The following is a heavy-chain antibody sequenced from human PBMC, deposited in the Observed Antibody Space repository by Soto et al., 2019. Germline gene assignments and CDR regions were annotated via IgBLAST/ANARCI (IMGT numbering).Heavy chain of an antibody. CDR1: GYMFNSYG. D-gene: IGHD6-19*01. CDR3: ARDETYTSGWYFEV. V-gene: IGHV1-18*01. J-gene: IGHJ4*02. CDR2: ISGYNGKT. Sequence: QVQLVQCGGEVKEPGASVKVSCKASGYMFNSYGMSWLRQAPGQGLEWMGWISGYNGKTNYAQDFQGRITMTTETSTTTVYMELRSLSSDDTAVYYCARDETYTSGWYFEVWGQGTLVTVPS.